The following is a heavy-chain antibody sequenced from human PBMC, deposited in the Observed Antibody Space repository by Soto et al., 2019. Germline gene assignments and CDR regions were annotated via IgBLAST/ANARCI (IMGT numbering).Heavy chain of an antibody. Sequence: SETLSPTCNVSGGSLRSYYWSWIRQPPGKGLEWIGYIYYSGSTSYNPSLKSRVTISVDTSKNQFSLRLSSVTAADTAVYYCARTNGVYYYYYYMDVWGKGTTVTVSS. CDR3: ARTNGVYYYYYYMDV. CDR2: IYYSGST. V-gene: IGHV4-59*01. CDR1: GGSLRSYY. D-gene: IGHD2-8*01. J-gene: IGHJ6*03.